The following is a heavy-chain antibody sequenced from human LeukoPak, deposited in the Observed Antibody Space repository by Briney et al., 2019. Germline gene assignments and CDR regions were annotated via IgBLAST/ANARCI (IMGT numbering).Heavy chain of an antibody. CDR1: GYPFSNYA. CDR2: INAYSGHT. D-gene: IGHD2-2*01. V-gene: IGHV1-18*01. CDR3: ARNVIPSARHYYYYLDV. J-gene: IGHJ6*03. Sequence: GASVKVSCQPSGYPFSNYAISWVRRAPGQGLEWMGRINAYSGHTDYALNFQGRVTMTTDTSTSRVYLELRGLRSDDTAIYYCARNVIPSARHYYYYLDVWGRGATVTGSS.